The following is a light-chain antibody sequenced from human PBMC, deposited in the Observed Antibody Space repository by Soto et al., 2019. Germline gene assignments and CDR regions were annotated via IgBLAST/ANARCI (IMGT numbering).Light chain of an antibody. CDR1: QTISSW. CDR3: QQYYSFPPT. J-gene: IGKJ1*01. Sequence: DIQMTQSPSTLSGSVGDRFTITCRASQTISSWLAWYQQKPGKAPKLLIYKASTLKSGVPSRFSGSGSGTDFTLTISCLQSEDFETYYCQQYYSFPPTFGQGTKVDIK. CDR2: KAS. V-gene: IGKV1-5*03.